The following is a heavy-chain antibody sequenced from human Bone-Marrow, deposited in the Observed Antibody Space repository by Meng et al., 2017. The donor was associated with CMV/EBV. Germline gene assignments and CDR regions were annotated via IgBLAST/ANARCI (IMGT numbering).Heavy chain of an antibody. Sequence: GSLRLSCTVSGGSISSYYWSWIRQPPGKGLEWIGYIYYSGSTNYNPSLKSRVTISVDTSKNQFSLKLSSVTAADTAVYYCARARRGDYSGFDDWGQGTRVTVSS. J-gene: IGHJ4*02. V-gene: IGHV4-59*01. CDR2: IYYSGST. CDR3: ARARRGDYSGFDD. CDR1: GGSISSYY. D-gene: IGHD4-17*01.